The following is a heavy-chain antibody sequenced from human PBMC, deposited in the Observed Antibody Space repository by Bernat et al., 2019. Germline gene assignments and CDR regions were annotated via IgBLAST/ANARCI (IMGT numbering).Heavy chain of an antibody. CDR1: GFTFSSKY. D-gene: IGHD2-15*01. J-gene: IGHJ4*02. CDR2: IQSGGNT. CDR3: VRGYCSGGSCSYFDY. V-gene: IGHV3-66*01. Sequence: EVQLVESGGGLVKPGGSLRLSCAASGFTFSSKYMSWVRQAPGKGLEWVSVIQSGGNTYYVDSVKGRFTISRDNSKNTLFLQMNSLSAEDTAVYYCVRGYCSGGSCSYFDYWGQGILVTVSS.